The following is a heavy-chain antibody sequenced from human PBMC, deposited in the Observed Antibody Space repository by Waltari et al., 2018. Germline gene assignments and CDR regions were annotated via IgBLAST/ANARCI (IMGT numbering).Heavy chain of an antibody. J-gene: IGHJ6*03. CDR3: ARANDYYGSGYYYMDV. Sequence: QVQLVESGGGVVQPGRPLRLSCAASGFTFSSYAMHWVRQAPGTGLEWVAVISYDGSNKYYAASVKGRFTSSRDNSKNTLYRQMNSLRAGDTAVYYCARANDYYGSGYYYMDVWGKGTTVTISS. D-gene: IGHD3-10*01. V-gene: IGHV3-30-3*01. CDR2: ISYDGSNK. CDR1: GFTFSSYA.